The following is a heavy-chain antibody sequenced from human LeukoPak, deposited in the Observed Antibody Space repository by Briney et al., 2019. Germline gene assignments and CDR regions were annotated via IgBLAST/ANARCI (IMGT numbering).Heavy chain of an antibody. CDR1: GFTFSSYS. D-gene: IGHD3-3*01. CDR3: ARGYGTIFGVVIKLAPHYYGMDV. J-gene: IGHJ6*02. V-gene: IGHV3-21*01. Sequence: GGSLRLSCAASGFTFSSYSMNWVRQAPGKGLEWVSSISSSSSYIYYADSVKGRFTISRDNAKNSLYLQMNSLRAEDTAVYYCARGYGTIFGVVIKLAPHYYGMDVWGQGTTVTVSS. CDR2: ISSSSSYI.